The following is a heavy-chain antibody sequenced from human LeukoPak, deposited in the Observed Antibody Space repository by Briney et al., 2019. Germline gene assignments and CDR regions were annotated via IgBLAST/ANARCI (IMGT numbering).Heavy chain of an antibody. CDR2: IYYSGST. D-gene: IGHD3-3*01. J-gene: IGHJ5*02. CDR1: GGSICSSSYY. V-gene: IGHV4-39*07. CDR3: ARSLRFLEWLSIPNWFDP. Sequence: PSETLSLTCTVSGGSICSSSYYWGWIRQPPGKGLEWIGSIYYSGSTYYNPSLKSRVTISVDTSKNQFSLKLSSATAADTAVYYCARSLRFLEWLSIPNWFDPWGQGTLVTVSS.